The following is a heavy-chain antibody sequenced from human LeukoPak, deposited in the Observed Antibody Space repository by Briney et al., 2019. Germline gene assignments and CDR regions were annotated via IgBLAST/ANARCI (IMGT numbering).Heavy chain of an antibody. Sequence: GRSLRLSCAASGFTFSSFAMHWVRQAPGKGLEWVAIISYDGSIKYYADSVKGRFTISRDNAKNSLYLQMNSLRAEDTAVYYCARGGGSSGWYGDDAFDIWGQGTMVTVSS. D-gene: IGHD6-19*01. J-gene: IGHJ3*02. CDR3: ARGGGSSGWYGDDAFDI. CDR1: GFTFSSFA. V-gene: IGHV3-30*04. CDR2: ISYDGSIK.